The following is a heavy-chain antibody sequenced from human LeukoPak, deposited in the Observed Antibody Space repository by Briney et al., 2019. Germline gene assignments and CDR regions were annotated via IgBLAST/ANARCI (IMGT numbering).Heavy chain of an antibody. CDR2: IYYSGST. CDR3: ARLRTWDIVVVPAAIGGDAFDI. Sequence: SETLPLTCTVSGGSISSSSYYWGWIRQPPGKGLEWIGSIYYSGSTYYNPSLKSRVTISVDTSKNQFSLKLSSVTAADTAVYYRARLRTWDIVVVPAAIGGDAFDIWGQGTMVTVSS. J-gene: IGHJ3*02. CDR1: GGSISSSSYY. D-gene: IGHD2-2*01. V-gene: IGHV4-39*01.